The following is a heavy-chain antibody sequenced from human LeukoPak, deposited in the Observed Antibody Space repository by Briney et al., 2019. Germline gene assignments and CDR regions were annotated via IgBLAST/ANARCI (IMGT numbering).Heavy chain of an antibody. J-gene: IGHJ4*02. CDR2: IYSGGST. Sequence: PGGSLRLSCAASGFTVSSNYMSWVRQAPGKGLEWVSVIYSGGSTYYADPVKGRFTISRDNSKNTLYLQMNSLRAEDTAVYYCASFDFVYDKGYWGQGTLVTVSS. V-gene: IGHV3-66*01. CDR1: GFTVSSNY. CDR3: ASFDFVYDKGY. D-gene: IGHD3-22*01.